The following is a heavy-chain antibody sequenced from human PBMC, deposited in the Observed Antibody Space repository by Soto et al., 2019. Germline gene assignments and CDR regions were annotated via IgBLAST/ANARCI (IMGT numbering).Heavy chain of an antibody. D-gene: IGHD6-19*01. CDR3: ANEISPKAGKWYFDL. CDR2: VSYEGSVQ. J-gene: IGHJ2*01. CDR1: GFSFNNYG. V-gene: IGHV3-30*18. Sequence: QVQLVESGGGVVQPGGSLRLSCAASGFSFNNYGMHWVRQSPGKGLEWVAVVSYEGSVQYYTDSAQSRFTISRDNSKNTLYLQITSLRDDDPAVYQCANEISPKAGKWYFDLWGRGTLVTAAS.